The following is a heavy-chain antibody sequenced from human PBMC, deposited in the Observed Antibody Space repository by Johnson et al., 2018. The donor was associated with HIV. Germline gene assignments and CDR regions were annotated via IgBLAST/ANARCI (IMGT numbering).Heavy chain of an antibody. CDR2: IHYDGTNK. CDR1: GFTFSDYG. D-gene: IGHD1-26*01. J-gene: IGHJ3*02. V-gene: IGHV3-30*02. Sequence: QVQLVESGGGVVQPGGSLRLSCAASGFTFSDYGMHWVRQAPGKGLEWVSFIHYDGTNKYYADSVKGRFTISRDNSKNTLYLQMNSLRAEDTAVYYCAREGGALDAFDIWGQGTMVTVSS. CDR3: AREGGALDAFDI.